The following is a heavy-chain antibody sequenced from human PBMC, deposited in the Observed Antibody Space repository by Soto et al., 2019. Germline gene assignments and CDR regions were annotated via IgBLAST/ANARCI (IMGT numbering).Heavy chain of an antibody. CDR2: IYSGGST. CDR1: GFTVSSNY. CDR3: ARLRYDYDSSGYKYYYGMDV. D-gene: IGHD3-22*01. V-gene: IGHV3-53*04. J-gene: IGHJ6*02. Sequence: EVQLVESGGGLVQPGGSLRLSCAASGFTVSSNYMSWVRQAPGKGLEWVSVIYSGGSTYYADSVKGRFTISRHNSKNTLYLQMNSLRAEDTAVYYFARLRYDYDSSGYKYYYGMDVWGQGTTVTVSS.